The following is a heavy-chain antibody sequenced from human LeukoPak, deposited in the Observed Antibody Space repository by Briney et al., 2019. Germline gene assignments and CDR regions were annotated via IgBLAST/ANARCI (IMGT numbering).Heavy chain of an antibody. CDR3: ASAPYYDFWSGPWDY. CDR2: IIPIFGTA. Sequence: SVKVSCKASGGTFSSYAISWVRQAPGQGLEWMGGIIPIFGTANYAQKFQGRVTITADESTSTAYMELSSLRSEDTAVYYCASAPYYDFWSGPWDYWGQGTLVTVSS. CDR1: GGTFSSYA. D-gene: IGHD3-3*01. V-gene: IGHV1-69*13. J-gene: IGHJ4*02.